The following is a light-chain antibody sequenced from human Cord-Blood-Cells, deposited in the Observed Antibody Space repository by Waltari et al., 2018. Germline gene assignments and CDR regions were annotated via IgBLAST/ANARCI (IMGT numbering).Light chain of an antibody. CDR1: QDISNY. CDR3: QQYDNLPLT. V-gene: IGKV1-33*01. CDR2: DAS. J-gene: IGKJ4*01. Sequence: IQMTQSPSSSAAAVRDRVTNTCQASQDISNYLNWYQQKPGKAPKLLIYDASNLETGVPSRFSGSGSGTDFTFTISSLQPEDIATYYCQQYDNLPLTFGGGTKVEIK.